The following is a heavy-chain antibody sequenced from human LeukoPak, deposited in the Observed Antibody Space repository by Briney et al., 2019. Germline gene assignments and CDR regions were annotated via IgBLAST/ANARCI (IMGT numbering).Heavy chain of an antibody. CDR2: IKSNTDGGTT. Sequence: GGSLRLSCVASGLTFRNAWMNWVRQAPGKGPEWVGRIKSNTDGGTTDYAAPVKGRFTISRDDSKNTLYLQMNGLKAEDTALYYCTTDLTIFGVVGGDYWGQGTLVTVSS. V-gene: IGHV3-15*01. D-gene: IGHD3-3*01. CDR1: GLTFRNAW. J-gene: IGHJ4*02. CDR3: TTDLTIFGVVGGDY.